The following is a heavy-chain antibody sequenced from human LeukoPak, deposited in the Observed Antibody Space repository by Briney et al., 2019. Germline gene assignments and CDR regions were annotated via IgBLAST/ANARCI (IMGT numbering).Heavy chain of an antibody. Sequence: GASMKVSCKASGYTFTSYYMHWVRQAPGQGLEWMGIINPSGGSTSYAQKFQGRVTMTRDTSTSTAYMELSSLRSEDTAVYYCARGGITIFGVVIIRDYYGMDVWGQGTTVTVSS. V-gene: IGHV1-46*03. CDR1: GYTFTSYY. CDR2: INPSGGST. J-gene: IGHJ6*02. D-gene: IGHD3-3*01. CDR3: ARGGITIFGVVIIRDYYGMDV.